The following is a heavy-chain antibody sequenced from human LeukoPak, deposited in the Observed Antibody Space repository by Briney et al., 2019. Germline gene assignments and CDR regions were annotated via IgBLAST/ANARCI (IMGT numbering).Heavy chain of an antibody. J-gene: IGHJ5*02. CDR2: IYYSGST. CDR3: AREGYGDYVWFDP. Sequence: SETLSLTCTVSGGSISSSSYYWGWIRQPPGKGLEWIGSIYYSGSTYYNPSLKSRVTMSVDTSKNQFSLKLSSVTAADTAVYYCAREGYGDYVWFDPWGQGTLVTVSS. D-gene: IGHD4-17*01. CDR1: GGSISSSSYY. V-gene: IGHV4-39*07.